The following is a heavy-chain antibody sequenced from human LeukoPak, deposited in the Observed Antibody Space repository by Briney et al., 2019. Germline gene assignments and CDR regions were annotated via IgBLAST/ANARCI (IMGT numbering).Heavy chain of an antibody. Sequence: QSGGSLRPSCAAPGLTSINTWMHWVRQAPGGGWGWVSRINTDGTRTSYADSVKGRFTISRDNAKNTLYLQMNSLRAEDTAVYYCAREEEGDAFDIWGQGTMVTVSS. J-gene: IGHJ3*02. CDR3: AREEEGDAFDI. CDR2: INTDGTRT. CDR1: GLTSINTW. V-gene: IGHV3-74*01.